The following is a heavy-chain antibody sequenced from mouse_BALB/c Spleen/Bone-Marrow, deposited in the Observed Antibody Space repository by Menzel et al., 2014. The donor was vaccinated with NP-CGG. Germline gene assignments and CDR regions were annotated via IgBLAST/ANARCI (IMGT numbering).Heavy chain of an antibody. J-gene: IGHJ4*01. CDR2: INTDDDTT. Sequence: EVKLEESGADLVKLGGSLKLSCAASGFTFNSYYLSWVRQTPEKRLELVAGINTDDDTTNYPATVKGRFTISRNSVKNTLYVQMNSLRPEDTAIYYYARQSKNDDYNAFDYWGQGTSVTVSS. CDR3: ARQSKNDDYNAFDY. CDR1: GFTFNSYY. D-gene: IGHD2-12*01. V-gene: IGHV5-6-2*01.